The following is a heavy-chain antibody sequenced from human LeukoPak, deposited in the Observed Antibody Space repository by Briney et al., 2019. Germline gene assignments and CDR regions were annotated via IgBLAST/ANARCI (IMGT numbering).Heavy chain of an antibody. CDR2: IYYSGST. CDR1: GGSISSYY. J-gene: IGHJ5*02. V-gene: IGHV4-59*01. Sequence: PSETLSLTCTVSGGSISSYYWSWIRQPPGKGLEWIGYIYYSGSTHYNPSLKSRVTISVDTSKNQFSLKLSSVTAADTAVYYCARDIVYYDSSGYYHTFDPWGQGTLVTVSS. D-gene: IGHD3-22*01. CDR3: ARDIVYYDSSGYYHTFDP.